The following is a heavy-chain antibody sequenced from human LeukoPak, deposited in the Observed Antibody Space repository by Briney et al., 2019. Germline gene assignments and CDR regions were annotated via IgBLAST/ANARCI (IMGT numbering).Heavy chain of an antibody. CDR2: ISYDGSNK. CDR3: AGSSGSYSGPFDY. Sequence: GGSLRLSCAASGFTFSSYAMHWVRQAPGKGLEWVGVISYDGSNKYYADSVKGRFTISRDNSKNTLYLQMNSLRAEDTAVYYCAGSSGSYSGPFDYWGQGTLVTVSS. V-gene: IGHV3-30*01. CDR1: GFTFSSYA. J-gene: IGHJ4*02. D-gene: IGHD1-26*01.